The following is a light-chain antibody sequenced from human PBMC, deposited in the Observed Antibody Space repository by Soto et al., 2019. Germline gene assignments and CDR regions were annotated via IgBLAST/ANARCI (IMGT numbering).Light chain of an antibody. Sequence: EIVLTQSPGTLSLSPGERTTLSCRASESVSNDLAWYQQKPGQSPRLLIYDASNRAAGIPARVSGSGSGTDFSLTISGLEPEDFAVYYCQQRHNWPFTFGGGTKVEIK. CDR2: DAS. V-gene: IGKV3-11*01. CDR3: QQRHNWPFT. CDR1: ESVSND. J-gene: IGKJ4*01.